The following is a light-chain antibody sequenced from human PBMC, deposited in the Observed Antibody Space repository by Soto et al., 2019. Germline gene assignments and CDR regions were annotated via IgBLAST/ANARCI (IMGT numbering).Light chain of an antibody. CDR2: DAS. V-gene: IGKV3D-15*01. CDR3: QQYNNWPPIT. Sequence: EVVMTQSPATLSVSPGASVTLSCRASQSISSNLAWYQQKAGQAPRLLIYDASTRATGVPARFSGSGSGTEFTLTISSLQSEDFALYYCQQYNNWPPITFGQGTRLDIK. J-gene: IGKJ5*01. CDR1: QSISSN.